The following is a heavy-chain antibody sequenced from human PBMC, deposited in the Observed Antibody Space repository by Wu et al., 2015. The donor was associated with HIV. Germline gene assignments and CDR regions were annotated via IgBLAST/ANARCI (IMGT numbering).Heavy chain of an antibody. J-gene: IGHJ4*02. CDR2: VQPYSGNT. Sequence: QVQLVQSGTEVRKPGASVKVSCKASGYTFTSYDINWVRQAAGQGLEWIGRVQPYSGNTDYAQRFQGRVTLTRNISTDTAYMELSSLRYDDTAVYYCARGPSGGQSYFDYWGQGTVVSVSS. CDR3: ARGPSGGQSYFDY. D-gene: IGHD2-15*01. CDR1: GYTFTSYD. V-gene: IGHV1-8*01.